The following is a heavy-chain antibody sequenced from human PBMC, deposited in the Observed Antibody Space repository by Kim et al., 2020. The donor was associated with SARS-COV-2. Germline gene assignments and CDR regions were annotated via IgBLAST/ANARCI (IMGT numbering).Heavy chain of an antibody. J-gene: IGHJ3*02. V-gene: IGHV3-74*01. CDR2: INSDGSNT. CDR3: ARGANWENDDFDI. D-gene: IGHD1-1*01. Sequence: GGSLRLSCAASGFTFSSHWMHWVRQTPGKGLVWVSRINSDGSNTGYADSVKGRFTISRDNAKNTVSLQMISLRVDDTAVYYCARGANWENDDFDIWGQGTKVTVSS. CDR1: GFTFSSHW.